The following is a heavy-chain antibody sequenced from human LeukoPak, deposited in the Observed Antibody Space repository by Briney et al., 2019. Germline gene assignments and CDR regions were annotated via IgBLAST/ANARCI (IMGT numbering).Heavy chain of an antibody. CDR2: ISHTGLT. D-gene: IGHD1-1*01. V-gene: IGHV4-34*01. Sequence: SETLSLTCAVYGGSFSGYYWTLIRQTPGKELEWIGEISHTGLTGSNPSLKSRVTIFVASSKKQFSLRMTSVTAADTGVYYCARVPDITARPCDTWGPGTLVTVSS. CDR3: ARVPDITARPCDT. CDR1: GGSFSGYY. J-gene: IGHJ5*02.